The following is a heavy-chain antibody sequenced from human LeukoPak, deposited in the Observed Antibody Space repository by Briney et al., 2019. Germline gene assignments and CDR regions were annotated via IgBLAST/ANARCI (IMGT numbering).Heavy chain of an antibody. CDR2: IYYSGST. Sequence: PSETLSLTCTVSGCSISSNYWSWIRQPPGKGLEWIGYIYYSGSTNYNPSLKSRVTISADTSKNQFSLKLTSVTAADTAVYYCASRLRYFDGLAFDIWGQGTMVTVSS. CDR3: ASRLRYFDGLAFDI. D-gene: IGHD3-9*01. V-gene: IGHV4-59*01. J-gene: IGHJ3*02. CDR1: GCSISSNY.